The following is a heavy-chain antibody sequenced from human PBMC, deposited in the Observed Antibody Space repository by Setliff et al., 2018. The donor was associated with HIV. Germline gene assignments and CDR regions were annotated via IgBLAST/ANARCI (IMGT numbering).Heavy chain of an antibody. CDR1: GYSFTTYW. V-gene: IGHV5-51*01. CDR3: ARRPYYDSWSGHQAFDV. D-gene: IGHD3-3*01. J-gene: IGHJ3*01. CDR2: IYPYDSDT. Sequence: PGESLKISCKGSGYSFTTYWIGWVRQMPGKGLEWMGIIYPYDSDTRYNPSFQGHVTISADKSISTAYVQWSGLKASDTAIYYCARRPYYDSWSGHQAFDVWGRGTMVTVSS.